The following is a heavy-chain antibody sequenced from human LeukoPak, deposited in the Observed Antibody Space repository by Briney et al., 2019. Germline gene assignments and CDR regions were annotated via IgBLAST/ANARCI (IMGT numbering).Heavy chain of an antibody. CDR1: GFTFSSYG. V-gene: IGHV3-30*18. Sequence: GGSLRLSCAASGFTFSSYGMHWVRQAPGKWMEWVAIISNDGSNKYYADSVKGRFTISRDNSKNTLYLQMNSLRAACTSMYYCAKVSGSSSGPIDFWGQGSLVTV. CDR3: AKVSGSSSGPIDF. D-gene: IGHD1-26*01. CDR2: ISNDGSNK. J-gene: IGHJ4*02.